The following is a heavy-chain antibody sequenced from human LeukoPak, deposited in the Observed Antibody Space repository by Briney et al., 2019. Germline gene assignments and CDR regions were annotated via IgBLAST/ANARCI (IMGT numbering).Heavy chain of an antibody. Sequence: PGGSLRLSCAASGFTFSDYYMSWIRQAPGKGLEWVSYISDTSSYTNYADSVKGRFTISRDNAENSLFLQMNSLRAEDTAVYYCARVSHYFDYWGHGTLVTVSS. CDR2: ISDTSSYT. V-gene: IGHV3-11*05. CDR1: GFTFSDYY. CDR3: ARVSHYFDY. J-gene: IGHJ4*01.